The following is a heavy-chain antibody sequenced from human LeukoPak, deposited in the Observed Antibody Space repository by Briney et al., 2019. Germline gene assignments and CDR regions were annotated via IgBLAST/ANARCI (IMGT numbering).Heavy chain of an antibody. CDR2: INPNSGGT. D-gene: IGHD3-3*01. CDR1: GYTFTGYY. CDR3: ARYDFWSGYYFYFDY. V-gene: IGHV1-2*02. Sequence: ASVKVSCKASGYTFTGYYVHWVRQAPGQGLEWMGWINPNSGGTNYAQKFQGRVTMTRDTSISAAYMELSRLRSDDTAVYYCARYDFWSGYYFYFDYWGQGTLVTVSS. J-gene: IGHJ4*02.